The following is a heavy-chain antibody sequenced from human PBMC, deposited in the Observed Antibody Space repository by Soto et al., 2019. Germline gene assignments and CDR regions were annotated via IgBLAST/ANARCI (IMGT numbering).Heavy chain of an antibody. CDR3: ARGPSGDKVHY. Sequence: SETLSLTCTVSGGSITSDYSCWSWIRQPPGEGLEWIGHIFDSGTTYTNPSLRSQVAISLDTSTNHFSLTLSSVTAADTAVYYCARGPSGDKVHYWGKGALVTVSS. J-gene: IGHJ4*02. D-gene: IGHD7-27*01. CDR1: GGSITSDYSC. CDR2: IFDSGTT. V-gene: IGHV4-30-4*01.